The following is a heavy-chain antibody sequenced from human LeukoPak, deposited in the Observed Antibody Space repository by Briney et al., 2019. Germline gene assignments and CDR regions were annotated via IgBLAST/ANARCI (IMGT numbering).Heavy chain of an antibody. CDR1: GGSISSYY. D-gene: IGHD3-10*01. Sequence: PSETLSLTCTVSGGSISSYYWSWIRQSPGKGLECIGYIHYTGSTNYNPSLKSRVTISVETSKNQFSLKLKSVTAADTAVYYCARVRMVRGVTTYYYYYYYMDVWGKGTTVTVSS. CDR2: IHYTGST. V-gene: IGHV4-59*01. J-gene: IGHJ6*03. CDR3: ARVRMVRGVTTYYYYYYYMDV.